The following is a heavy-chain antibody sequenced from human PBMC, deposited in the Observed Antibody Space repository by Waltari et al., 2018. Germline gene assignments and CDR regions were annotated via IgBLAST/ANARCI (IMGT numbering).Heavy chain of an antibody. J-gene: IGHJ4*02. CDR3: ARATYYYDSSGYYPLDY. Sequence: EVQLVESGGGLVQPGGSLRLSCAASGFTFSDHYMDWVRQAPGKGLEWVGRTRNKANRYTTEYAASVKGRFTISRDDSKNSLYLQMNSLKTEDTAVYYCARATYYYDSSGYYPLDYWGQGTLVTVSS. V-gene: IGHV3-72*01. CDR1: GFTFSDHY. D-gene: IGHD3-22*01. CDR2: TRNKANRYTT.